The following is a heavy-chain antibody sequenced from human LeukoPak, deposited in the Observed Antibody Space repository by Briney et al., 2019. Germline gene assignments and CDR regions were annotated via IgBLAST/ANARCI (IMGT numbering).Heavy chain of an antibody. Sequence: GGSLRLSCAASGFTVSSNYMSWVRQAPGKGLEWVSVIYSGGSTYYADSVKGRFTISRDNSKNTLYLQMNSLRAEDTAVYYCAKDLGSGTADFDYWGQGTLVTVSS. J-gene: IGHJ4*02. V-gene: IGHV3-66*01. CDR1: GFTVSSNY. D-gene: IGHD2-15*01. CDR3: AKDLGSGTADFDY. CDR2: IYSGGST.